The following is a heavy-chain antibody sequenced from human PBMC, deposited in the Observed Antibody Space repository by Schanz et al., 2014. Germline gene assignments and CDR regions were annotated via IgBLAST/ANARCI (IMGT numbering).Heavy chain of an antibody. CDR3: VKDDRGDVVVVAANY. Sequence: EVQLVESGGGLVKPGESLRLSCAASGFTVSSNYMSWVRQAPGKGLEWVSLVSASGGGPFYADSVKGRFTISRDNSRNTVYLQMSSLRAEDTAVYYCVKDDRGDVVVVAANYWGQGAQVIVSS. D-gene: IGHD2-15*01. CDR2: VSASGGGP. V-gene: IGHV3-23*04. J-gene: IGHJ4*02. CDR1: GFTVSSNY.